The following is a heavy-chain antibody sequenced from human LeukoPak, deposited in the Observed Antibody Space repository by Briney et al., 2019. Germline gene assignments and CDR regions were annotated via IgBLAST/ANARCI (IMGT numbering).Heavy chain of an antibody. CDR1: GGSFSGYY. Sequence: PSETLSLTCAVYGGSFSGYYWSWIRQPPGKGLEWIGEINHSGSTNYNPSLKSLVTISLDTSKHQFSLKLRSVTAADTAVYYCVTFNYDILTGHSSRGDFDYWGQGTLVTVSS. CDR2: INHSGST. D-gene: IGHD3-9*01. V-gene: IGHV4-34*01. CDR3: VTFNYDILTGHSSRGDFDY. J-gene: IGHJ4*02.